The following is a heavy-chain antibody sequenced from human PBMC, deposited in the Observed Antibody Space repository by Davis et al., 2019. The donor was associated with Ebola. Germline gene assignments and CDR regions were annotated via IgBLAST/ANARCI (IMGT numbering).Heavy chain of an antibody. V-gene: IGHV3-30-3*01. CDR1: GFTFSSYA. D-gene: IGHD3-10*01. J-gene: IGHJ4*02. CDR3: ARKAYYYGSGSLDY. Sequence: LSLTCAASGFTFSSYAMHWVRQAPGKGLEWVAVISYDGSNKYYADSVKGRFTISRDNSKNTLYLQMNSLRAEDTAVYYCARKAYYYGSGSLDYWGQGTLVTVSS. CDR2: ISYDGSNK.